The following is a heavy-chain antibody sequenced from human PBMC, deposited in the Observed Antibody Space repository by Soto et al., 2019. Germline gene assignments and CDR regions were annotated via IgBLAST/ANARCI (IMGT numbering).Heavy chain of an antibody. V-gene: IGHV3-30*18. CDR3: AKDIQAYGDYDYYCYGLDV. D-gene: IGHD4-17*01. CDR2: ISYDGTNK. Sequence: QVQLVESGGGVVPPGTSLRLSCAASGFTFSTYGMHWVRQTPGKGLEWGALISYDGTNKYYADSVKGRFTISRDNSKNTLYLQMNSLSAEDTAVYYCAKDIQAYGDYDYYCYGLDVWGQGTTVSVSS. J-gene: IGHJ6*02. CDR1: GFTFSTYG.